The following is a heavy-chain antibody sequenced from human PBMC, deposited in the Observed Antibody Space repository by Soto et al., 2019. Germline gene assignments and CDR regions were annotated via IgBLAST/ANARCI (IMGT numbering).Heavy chain of an antibody. CDR3: ARDLRDGYNLHYFDY. J-gene: IGHJ4*02. CDR1: GGSISSYY. V-gene: IGHV4-59*01. D-gene: IGHD5-12*01. CDR2: IYYSGST. Sequence: LSLTCTVSGGSISSYYWSWIRQPPGKGLEWIGYIYYSGSTNYNPSLKSRVTISVDTSKNQFSLKLSSVTAADTAVYYCARDLRDGYNLHYFDYWGQGTLVTVSS.